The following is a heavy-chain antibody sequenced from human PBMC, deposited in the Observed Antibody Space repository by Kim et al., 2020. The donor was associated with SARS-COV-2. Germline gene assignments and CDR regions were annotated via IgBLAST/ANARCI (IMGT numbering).Heavy chain of an antibody. J-gene: IGHJ4*02. D-gene: IGHD4-17*01. V-gene: IGHV3-23*01. CDR3: AKARGYGDFYFDY. Sequence: YADSVKGRFTISRDNSKNTLCLQMNRLRAEDTAVYYCAKARGYGDFYFDYWGQGTLVNVSS.